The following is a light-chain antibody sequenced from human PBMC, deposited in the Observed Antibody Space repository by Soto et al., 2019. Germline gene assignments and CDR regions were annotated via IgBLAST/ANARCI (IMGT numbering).Light chain of an antibody. J-gene: IGLJ1*01. CDR1: SSDVGGYNY. CDR3: SSYTSCSIPYV. CDR2: EVS. V-gene: IGLV2-14*01. Sequence: QSVLTQPASVSGSPGQSITISCTGTSSDVGGYNYVSWYQQHPGKAPKLMIYEVSNRPSGVSNRFSGSKSGNTASLTISGLQAEDEADYYCSSYTSCSIPYVFGTGTKLTVL.